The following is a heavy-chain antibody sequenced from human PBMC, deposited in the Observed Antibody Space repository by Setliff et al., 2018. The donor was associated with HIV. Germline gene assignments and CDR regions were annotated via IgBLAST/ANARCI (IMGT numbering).Heavy chain of an antibody. V-gene: IGHV1-46*01. Sequence: GASVKVSCKASGYTFTDYYIHWVRQAPGHGLEWVGRINPSGDSTNYAQKFQGRVTLTRDTSTSTVYMELSSLRSEDTAVYYCARTASGSSKSAFDYWGQGTLVTVSS. J-gene: IGHJ4*02. CDR3: ARTASGSSKSAFDY. CDR2: INPSGDST. CDR1: GYTFTDYY. D-gene: IGHD1-26*01.